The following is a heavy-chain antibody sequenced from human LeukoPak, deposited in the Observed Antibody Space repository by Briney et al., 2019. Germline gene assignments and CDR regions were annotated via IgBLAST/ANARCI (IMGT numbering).Heavy chain of an antibody. V-gene: IGHV4-59*01. D-gene: IGHD6-6*01. CDR1: GGSISSYY. CDR3: ARDRGYGSSPRWYFDX. J-gene: IGHJ4*02. Sequence: PSETLSLTCTVSGGSISSYYWSWIRQPPGKGLEWIGYIYYSGSTNYNPSLKSRVTLPVDTSKNQFSLNLSSVTAADTAVYYCARDRGYGSSPRWYFDXXXQXTXVTVSS. CDR2: IYYSGST.